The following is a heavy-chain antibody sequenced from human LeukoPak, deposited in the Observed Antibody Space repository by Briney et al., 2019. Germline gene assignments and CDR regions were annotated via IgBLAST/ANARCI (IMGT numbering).Heavy chain of an antibody. CDR3: ARSSDYDSSGYDAFDI. Sequence: GASVKVSCKASGYTFTGYYMHWVRQAPGQGLEWMGWINPNSGGTNYAQKFQGRVTMTRDTSISTAYMELSRLRSDDTAVYYCARSSDYDSSGYDAFDIRGQGTMVTVSS. CDR2: INPNSGGT. V-gene: IGHV1-2*02. CDR1: GYTFTGYY. J-gene: IGHJ3*02. D-gene: IGHD3-22*01.